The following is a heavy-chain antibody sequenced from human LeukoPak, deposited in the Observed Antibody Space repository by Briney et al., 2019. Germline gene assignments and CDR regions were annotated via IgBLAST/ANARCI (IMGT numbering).Heavy chain of an antibody. Sequence: PSETLSLTCTVSGGSISSYYWSWIRQSPGKGLEWIGYIYYSGSTNYNPSLKSRVTISVDTSKNQFSLKLSSVTAADTAVYYCARRADCSGGSCHLPPFDYWGQGTLVTVSS. CDR2: IYYSGST. CDR3: ARRADCSGGSCHLPPFDY. D-gene: IGHD2-15*01. CDR1: GGSISSYY. V-gene: IGHV4-59*08. J-gene: IGHJ4*02.